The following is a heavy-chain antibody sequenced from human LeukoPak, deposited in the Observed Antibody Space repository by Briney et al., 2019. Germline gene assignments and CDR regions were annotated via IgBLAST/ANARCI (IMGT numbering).Heavy chain of an antibody. CDR1: GFSLSSYA. J-gene: IGHJ4*02. CDR3: ARDQGGVGY. V-gene: IGHV3-23*01. CDR2: ISSSDDGT. D-gene: IGHD3-16*01. Sequence: PGGSLRLSCAASGFSLSSYAMSWVRQAPGKGLEWVSAISSSDDGTYHAGSVRGRFTISRDSSKNTLYLQMNSLRAEDTAVYYCARDQGGVGYWGQGTLVTVSS.